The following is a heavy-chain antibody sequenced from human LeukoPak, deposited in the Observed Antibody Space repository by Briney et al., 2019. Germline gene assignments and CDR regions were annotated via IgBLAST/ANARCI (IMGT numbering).Heavy chain of an antibody. Sequence: PGGSLRLSCAASGFTVSSNYMSWGRQPPGKGLEWVSVIYSGGSTYYADSVQGRFTISRDNSKNTLYLQMNSLRAEDTAVYYCASGTARLGVPDAFDIWGQGTMVTVSS. J-gene: IGHJ3*02. CDR1: GFTVSSNY. V-gene: IGHV3-66*01. D-gene: IGHD3-10*01. CDR3: ASGTARLGVPDAFDI. CDR2: IYSGGST.